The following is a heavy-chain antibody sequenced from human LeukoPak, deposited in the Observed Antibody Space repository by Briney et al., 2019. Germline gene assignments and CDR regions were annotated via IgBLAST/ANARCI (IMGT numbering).Heavy chain of an antibody. CDR2: IYTSGST. V-gene: IGHV4-61*02. Sequence: SETLSLTCTVSGGSISSGSYYWSWSRQPAGKGLEWIGRIYTSGSTNYNPSLKSRVTISVDTSKNQFSLKLSSVTAADTAVYYCARDSEAYCSSTSCYKGYYYYMDVWGKGTTATVSS. J-gene: IGHJ6*03. CDR1: GGSISSGSYY. CDR3: ARDSEAYCSSTSCYKGYYYYMDV. D-gene: IGHD2-2*01.